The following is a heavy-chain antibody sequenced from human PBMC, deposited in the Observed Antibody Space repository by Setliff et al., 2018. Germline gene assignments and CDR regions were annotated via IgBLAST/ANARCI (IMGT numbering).Heavy chain of an antibody. V-gene: IGHV1-46*01. CDR3: ARGRNYNFWSSYYNYYYYGMDV. Sequence: PSVKVSCKASGYTFTSYYMHWVRQAPGQGLEWMGIINPSGGSTSYAQKFQGRVTMTRDTSTSTVYMELSSLRSEDTAVYYCARGRNYNFWSSYYNYYYYGMDVWGQGTTVTVSS. CDR1: GYTFTSYY. J-gene: IGHJ6*02. D-gene: IGHD3-3*01. CDR2: INPSGGST.